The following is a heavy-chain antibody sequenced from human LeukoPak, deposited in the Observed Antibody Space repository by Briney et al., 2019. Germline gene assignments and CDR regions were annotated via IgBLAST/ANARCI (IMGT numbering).Heavy chain of an antibody. V-gene: IGHV4-30-4*01. D-gene: IGHD3-16*01. CDR3: ARDLIPRFDRRGMDV. Sequence: SQTLSLTCTVSGGSISSGDYYWSWIRQPPGKGLEWIGYIYYSGSTYYNPSLKSRVTISVDTSKNQFSLKLSSVTAADTAVYYCARDLIPRFDRRGMDVWGKGTTVTVSS. J-gene: IGHJ6*04. CDR1: GGSISSGDYY. CDR2: IYYSGST.